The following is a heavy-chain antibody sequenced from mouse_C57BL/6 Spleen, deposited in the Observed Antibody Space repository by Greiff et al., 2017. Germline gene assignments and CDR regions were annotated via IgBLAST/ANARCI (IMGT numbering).Heavy chain of an antibody. CDR2: ISSGSSTI. CDR3: ARDGSSRGAMDY. J-gene: IGHJ4*01. D-gene: IGHD1-1*01. Sequence: VQLQQSGGGLVKPGGSLKLSCAASGFTFSDYGMHWVRQAPEKGLEWVAYISSGSSTIYYADTVKGRFTISRDNAKNTLFLQMTSLRSEDTAMYYCARDGSSRGAMDYWGQGTSVTVSS. V-gene: IGHV5-17*01. CDR1: GFTFSDYG.